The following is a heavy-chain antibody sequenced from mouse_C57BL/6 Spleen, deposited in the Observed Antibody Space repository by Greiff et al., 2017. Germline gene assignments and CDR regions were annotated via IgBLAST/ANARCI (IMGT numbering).Heavy chain of an antibody. Sequence: VKLQESGPELVKPGASVKISCKASGYAFSSSWMNWVKQRPGKGLEWIGRIYPGDGDTNYNGKFKGKATLTADKSSSTAYMQLSSLTSEDSAVYFCARPFITAVGPDYWGQGTTLTVSS. J-gene: IGHJ2*01. CDR1: GYAFSSSW. CDR3: ARPFITAVGPDY. CDR2: IYPGDGDT. D-gene: IGHD1-1*01. V-gene: IGHV1-82*01.